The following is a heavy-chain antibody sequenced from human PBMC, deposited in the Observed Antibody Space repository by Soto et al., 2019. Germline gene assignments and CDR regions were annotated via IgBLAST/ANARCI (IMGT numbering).Heavy chain of an antibody. CDR2: MNTNSGST. V-gene: IGHV1-2*02. Sequence: EQGLEWMGWMNTNSGSTGYAQKFQGRVTMTRDTSISTAYMELSRLRSDDTAVYYCARDFYFLSEDGILASVPVSAFLLNRSSDL. D-gene: IGHD3-9*01. J-gene: IGHJ2*01. CDR3: ARDFYFLSEDGILASVPVSAFLLNRSSDL.